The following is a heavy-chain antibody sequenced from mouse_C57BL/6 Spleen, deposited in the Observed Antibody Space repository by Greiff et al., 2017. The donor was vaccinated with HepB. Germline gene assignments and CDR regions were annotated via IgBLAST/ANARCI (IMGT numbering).Heavy chain of an antibody. V-gene: IGHV1-82*01. J-gene: IGHJ1*03. Sequence: QVQLKQSGPELVKPGASVKISCKASGYAFSSSWMNWVKQRPGKGLEWIGRIYPGDGDTNYNGKFKGKATLTADKSSSTAYMQLSSLTSEDSAVYFCARGGRGPYFDVWGTGTTVTVSS. CDR1: GYAFSSSW. CDR2: IYPGDGDT. CDR3: ARGGRGPYFDV.